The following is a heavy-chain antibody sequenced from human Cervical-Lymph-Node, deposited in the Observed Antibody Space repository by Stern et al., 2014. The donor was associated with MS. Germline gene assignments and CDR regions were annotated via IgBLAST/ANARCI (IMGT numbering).Heavy chain of an antibody. CDR2: IWYDGSNK. J-gene: IGHJ4*02. D-gene: IGHD3-10*02. V-gene: IGHV3-33*01. CDR1: GFTFSSYG. Sequence: VQLVESGGGVVQPGRSLRLSCAASGFTFSSYGMHWVRQAPGQGLEWVAVIWYDGSNKYYADSVKGRFTISRDNSKNTLYLQMNSLRAEDTAVYYCARDGRGARFGDLDYWGQGTLVTVSS. CDR3: ARDGRGARFGDLDY.